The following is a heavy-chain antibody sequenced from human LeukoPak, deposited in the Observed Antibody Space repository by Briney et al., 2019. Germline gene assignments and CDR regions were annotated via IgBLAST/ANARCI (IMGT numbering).Heavy chain of an antibody. CDR1: GGSISSYY. CDR2: IDTSGNT. J-gene: IGHJ4*02. D-gene: IGHD5-24*01. CDR3: ARGRSWMAAIANFDY. V-gene: IGHV4-4*07. Sequence: SETLSLTCTVSGGSISSYYWSWIRQPAGKGLEWIGRIDTSGNTNYKPSLKSRVTISVDTSKNQFSLKLRSVTAADTAVYYCARGRSWMAAIANFDYWGQGTLVTVSS.